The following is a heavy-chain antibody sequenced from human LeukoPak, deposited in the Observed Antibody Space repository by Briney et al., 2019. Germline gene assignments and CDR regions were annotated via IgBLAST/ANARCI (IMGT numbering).Heavy chain of an antibody. J-gene: IGHJ3*02. Sequence: ASVKVSCKASGGTFSSYAISWVRQAPGQGLEWMGRIVPILGIANYAQKFQGRVTITADKSTSTAYMELSSLRSEDTAVYYCARDGEGIRDDAFDIWGQGTMVTVSS. V-gene: IGHV1-69*04. D-gene: IGHD5-18*01. CDR3: ARDGEGIRDDAFDI. CDR2: IVPILGIA. CDR1: GGTFSSYA.